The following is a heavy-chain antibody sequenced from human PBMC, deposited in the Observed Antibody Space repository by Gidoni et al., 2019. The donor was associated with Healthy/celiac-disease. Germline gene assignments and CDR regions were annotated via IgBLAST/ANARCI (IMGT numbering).Heavy chain of an antibody. J-gene: IGHJ4*02. Sequence: QVQLVESGGGVVQRGRSLRLSCAASGFTVSSYAMHWVRQAPGKGLEWVAVISYDGSNKYYADSVKGRFTISRDNSKNTLYLQMNSLRAEDTAVYYCARAVGGNSGEEVDYWGQGTLVTVSS. D-gene: IGHD2-21*02. V-gene: IGHV3-30-3*01. CDR1: GFTVSSYA. CDR3: ARAVGGNSGEEVDY. CDR2: ISYDGSNK.